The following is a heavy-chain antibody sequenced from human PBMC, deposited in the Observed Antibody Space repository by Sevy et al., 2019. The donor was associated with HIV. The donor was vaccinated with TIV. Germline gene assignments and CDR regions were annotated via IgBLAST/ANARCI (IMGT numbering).Heavy chain of an antibody. CDR1: GGSFSGYY. D-gene: IGHD2-2*01. J-gene: IGHJ3*02. V-gene: IGHV4-34*01. CDR3: ARHCSSSSCSHAFDI. Sequence: SKTLSLTCAVYGGSFSGYYWSWIRQPPGKGLEWVGEINHSGSTNYNPSLKSRVTISVDTSNNQFSLKLSSVTAADTAVYYCARHCSSSSCSHAFDIWGQGTMVTVSS. CDR2: INHSGST.